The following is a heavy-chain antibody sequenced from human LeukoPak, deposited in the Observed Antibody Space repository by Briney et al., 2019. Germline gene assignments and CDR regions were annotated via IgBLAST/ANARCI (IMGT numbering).Heavy chain of an antibody. V-gene: IGHV4-61*02. J-gene: IGHJ3*02. Sequence: SETLSLTCTVSGGSISSGSYYWSWIRQPAGKGLEWIGRIYTSGSTNYNPSLKSRVTISVDTSKNQFSLKLSSVTAADTAVYYCARYGYWDRSDAFDIWGQGTMVTVSS. CDR3: ARYGYWDRSDAFDI. D-gene: IGHD5-18*01. CDR1: GGSISSGSYY. CDR2: IYTSGST.